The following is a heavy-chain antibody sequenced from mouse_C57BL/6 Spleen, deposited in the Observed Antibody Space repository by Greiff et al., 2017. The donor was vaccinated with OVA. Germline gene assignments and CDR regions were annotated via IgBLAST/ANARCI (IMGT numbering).Heavy chain of an antibody. CDR2: IYPGSGST. Sequence: VQLQQPGAELVKPGASVKMSCKASGYTFTSYWITWVKQRPGQGLEWIGDIYPGSGSTNYNEKFKNKATLTVDTSSSTAYMQLSSLTSEDSAVYYCARRYYYGSSDGYFDVWGTGTTVTVSS. CDR1: GYTFTSYW. V-gene: IGHV1-55*01. J-gene: IGHJ1*03. D-gene: IGHD1-1*01. CDR3: ARRYYYGSSDGYFDV.